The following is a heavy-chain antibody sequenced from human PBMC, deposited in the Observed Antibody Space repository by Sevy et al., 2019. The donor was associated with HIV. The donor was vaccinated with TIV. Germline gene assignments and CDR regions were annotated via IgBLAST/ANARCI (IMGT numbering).Heavy chain of an antibody. V-gene: IGHV3-30*02. Sequence: GGSLRLSCAASGFTFSYSGMYWVRQAPGKGLEWVTFIEFDGSSQYYADSVKGRFTILRDNSKNTLYLHMNSLRTDDTALYYCAKNTAAVGVGGFDYWGQGALVTVSS. D-gene: IGHD2-8*01. CDR3: AKNTAAVGVGGFDY. J-gene: IGHJ4*02. CDR2: IEFDGSSQ. CDR1: GFTFSYSG.